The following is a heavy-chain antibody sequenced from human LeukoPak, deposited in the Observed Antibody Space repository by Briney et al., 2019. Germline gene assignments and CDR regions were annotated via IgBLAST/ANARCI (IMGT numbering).Heavy chain of an antibody. CDR2: IYHSGST. Sequence: SETLSLTCTVSGYSISSGYYWGWIRPPPGKGLEWIGSIYHSGSTYYNPSLKSRVTISVDTSKNQFSLKLSSVTAADTAVYYCARDCPPYYDFWSGSLNWFDPWGQGTLVTVSS. D-gene: IGHD3-3*01. V-gene: IGHV4-38-2*02. CDR1: GYSISSGYY. J-gene: IGHJ5*02. CDR3: ARDCPPYYDFWSGSLNWFDP.